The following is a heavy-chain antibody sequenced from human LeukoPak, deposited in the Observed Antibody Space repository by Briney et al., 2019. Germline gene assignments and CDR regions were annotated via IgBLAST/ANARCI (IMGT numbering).Heavy chain of an antibody. Sequence: PSETLSLTCTVSGGSISSSSYYWGWIRQPPGKGLEWIGSIYYSGSTYYNPSLKSRVTISVDTSKNQFSLKLGSVTAADTAVYYCARALCSSTSCYLGPDYYYYYMDVWGKGTTVTVSS. V-gene: IGHV4-39*01. CDR3: ARALCSSTSCYLGPDYYYYYMDV. CDR2: IYYSGST. J-gene: IGHJ6*03. CDR1: GGSISSSSYY. D-gene: IGHD2-2*01.